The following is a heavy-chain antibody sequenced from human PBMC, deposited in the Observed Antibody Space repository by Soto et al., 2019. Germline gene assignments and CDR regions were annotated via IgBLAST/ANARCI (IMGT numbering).Heavy chain of an antibody. Sequence: GGSLRLSCAASGFTFSSYWMHWVRQAPGKGLVWVSRINSDGSSTSYADSVKGRFTISRDNAKNTLYLQMNSLRAEDTAVYYCASGPGIAVAGMGYYYYYGMDVWGQGTTVTVSS. V-gene: IGHV3-74*01. CDR2: INSDGSST. D-gene: IGHD6-19*01. CDR1: GFTFSSYW. J-gene: IGHJ6*02. CDR3: ASGPGIAVAGMGYYYYYGMDV.